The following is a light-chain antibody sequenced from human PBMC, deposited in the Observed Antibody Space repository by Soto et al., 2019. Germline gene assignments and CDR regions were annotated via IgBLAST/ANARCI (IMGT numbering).Light chain of an antibody. V-gene: IGKV1-8*01. Sequence: AIRMTQSPSSLSASTGDRVTITCLASQDISSHLAWYQQKPGKAPKLLIYTASNLESGVPSRFSGSGSGTDFTFTISSLQPEDIATYYCQQYDNLPITFGQGTRLEIK. CDR3: QQYDNLPIT. J-gene: IGKJ5*01. CDR2: TAS. CDR1: QDISSH.